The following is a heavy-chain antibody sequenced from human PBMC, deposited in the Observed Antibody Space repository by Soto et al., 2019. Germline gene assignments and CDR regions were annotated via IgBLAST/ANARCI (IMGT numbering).Heavy chain of an antibody. V-gene: IGHV1-2*02. Sequence: ASVKVSCKASGYTFTGYYMHWVRQAPEQGLEWMGWINPNSGGTNYAQKFQGRVTMTRDTSISTAYMELSRLRSDDTAVYYCARELRSIAARPFDYWGQGTLVTVSS. CDR1: GYTFTGYY. D-gene: IGHD6-6*01. J-gene: IGHJ4*02. CDR2: INPNSGGT. CDR3: ARELRSIAARPFDY.